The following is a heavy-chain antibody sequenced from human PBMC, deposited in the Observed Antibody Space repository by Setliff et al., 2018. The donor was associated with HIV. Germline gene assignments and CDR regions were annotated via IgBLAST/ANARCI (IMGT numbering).Heavy chain of an antibody. V-gene: IGHV4-59*01. CDR3: ARSVDTTLVPAYYFDY. CDR2: IYYRGST. J-gene: IGHJ4*02. CDR1: GGSISGYY. D-gene: IGHD5-18*01. Sequence: SETLSLTCSVSGGSISGYYWSWIRQPPGKGLEWIGYIYYRGSTDYNPSLKSRVTISIDTSKNQFSLKLSSVTAADTAVYYCARSVDTTLVPAYYFDYWGQGTLVTVS.